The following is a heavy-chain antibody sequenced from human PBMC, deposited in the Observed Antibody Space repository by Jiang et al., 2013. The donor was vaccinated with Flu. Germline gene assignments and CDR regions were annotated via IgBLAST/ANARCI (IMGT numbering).Heavy chain of an antibody. V-gene: IGHV3-11*06. CDR3: ARAPCSTYYYDSSGYSHCAFDI. J-gene: IGHJ3*02. Sequence: SSYTNYADSVKGRFTISRDNAKNSLYLQMNSLRAEDTAVYYCARAPCSTYYYDSSGYSHCAFDIWGQGTMVTVSS. CDR2: SSYT. D-gene: IGHD3-22*01.